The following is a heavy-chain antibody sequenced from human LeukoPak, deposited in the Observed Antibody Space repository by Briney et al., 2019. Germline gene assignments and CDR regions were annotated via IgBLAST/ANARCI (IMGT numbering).Heavy chain of an antibody. CDR1: GFTFSSYA. CDR2: ISGSGGST. J-gene: IGHJ4*02. V-gene: IGHV3-23*01. CDR3: ATRNFDWLLDRFDY. Sequence: GGSLRLSCAASGFTFSSYAMSWVRQAPGKGLEWVSAISGSGGSTYYADSVKGRFTISRDNSKNTLYLQMNSLRAEDTAVYYCATRNFDWLLDRFDYWGQGTLVTVSP. D-gene: IGHD3-9*01.